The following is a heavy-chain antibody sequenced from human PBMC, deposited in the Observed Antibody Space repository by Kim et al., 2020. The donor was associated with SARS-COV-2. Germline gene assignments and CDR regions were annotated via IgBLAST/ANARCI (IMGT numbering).Heavy chain of an antibody. CDR2: ISSYNGNT. J-gene: IGHJ5*02. Sequence: ASVKVSCKTSGYTLDSYGITWVRQAPGQGLEWMGWISSYNGNTYYAQKFQGRVTVTRDTPTATVYMELKSLGSDDTAVYFCARGRGSSSWFDNWGQGTLITVSS. V-gene: IGHV1-18*01. CDR3: ARGRGSSSWFDN. CDR1: GYTLDSYG. D-gene: IGHD6-13*01.